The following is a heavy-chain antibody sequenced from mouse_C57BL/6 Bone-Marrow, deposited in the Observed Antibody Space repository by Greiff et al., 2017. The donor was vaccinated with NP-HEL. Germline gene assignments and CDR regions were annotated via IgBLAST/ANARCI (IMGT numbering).Heavy chain of an antibody. CDR3: ASSITTVVDPYFDV. V-gene: IGHV14-2*01. J-gene: IGHJ1*03. CDR1: GYNFKDYY. D-gene: IGHD1-1*01. Sequence: EVQLQQSGAELVKPGASVKLSCTASGYNFKDYYMHWVKQRTEQGLEWIGRIDPEDGETKYTPKFQGKATLTADTSSSTAYLQLSSLTSEDTAVYDCASSITTVVDPYFDVWGTGTTVTVSS. CDR2: IDPEDGET.